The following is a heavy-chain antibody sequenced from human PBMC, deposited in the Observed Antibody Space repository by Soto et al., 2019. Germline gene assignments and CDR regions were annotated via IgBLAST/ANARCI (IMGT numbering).Heavy chain of an antibody. J-gene: IGHJ4*02. V-gene: IGHV1-69*06. CDR1: GGTFSSYA. CDR2: IIPIFGTA. CDR3: ARERIMITFGGVIVTVPGPFDY. Sequence: ASVQVSCKASGGTFSSYAISWVRQAPGQGLEVMGGIIPIFGTANYAQKFQGRVTITADKSTSTAYMELSSLRSEDTAVYYCARERIMITFGGVIVTVPGPFDYWGQGTLVTVSS. D-gene: IGHD3-16*02.